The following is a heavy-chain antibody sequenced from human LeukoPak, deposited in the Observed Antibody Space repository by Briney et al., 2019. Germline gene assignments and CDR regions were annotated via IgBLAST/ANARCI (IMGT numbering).Heavy chain of an antibody. CDR2: FGPEDGET. CDR3: ATSRGNYYDSSGYYIDY. V-gene: IGHV1-24*01. CDR1: GYTFTGYY. J-gene: IGHJ4*02. Sequence: ASVKVSCKASGYTFTGYYMHWVRQAPGKGLEWMGGFGPEDGETIYAQKFQGRVTMTEDTSTDTAYMELSSLRSEDTAVYYCATSRGNYYDSSGYYIDYWGQGTLVTVSS. D-gene: IGHD3-22*01.